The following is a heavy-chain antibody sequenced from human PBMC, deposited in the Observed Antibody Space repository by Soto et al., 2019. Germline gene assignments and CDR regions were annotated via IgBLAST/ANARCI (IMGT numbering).Heavy chain of an antibody. Sequence: QLQLQESGPGLVKPSETLSLTCTVSGGSISSSSYYWGWIRQPPGKGLEWIGSIYYSGSTYYNPSLKRRVTISVDPSKNQFSRKLSSVTAADTAVYYCARLYRSSWYGDYWVQGTLVTVSS. CDR2: IYYSGST. V-gene: IGHV4-39*01. CDR3: ARLYRSSWYGDY. D-gene: IGHD6-13*01. CDR1: GGSISSSSYY. J-gene: IGHJ4*02.